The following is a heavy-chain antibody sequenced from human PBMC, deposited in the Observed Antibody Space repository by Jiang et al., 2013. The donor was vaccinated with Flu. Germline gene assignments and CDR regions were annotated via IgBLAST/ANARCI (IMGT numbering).Heavy chain of an antibody. D-gene: IGHD2-2*01. CDR3: ASSPVVYERACSSTSCYPSLDY. J-gene: IGHJ4*02. V-gene: IGHV1-3*01. CDR1: GHTFTSYA. CDR2: INAGNGNT. Sequence: GAEVKKPGASVKVSCKASGHTFTSYAMHWVRQAPGQRLEWMGWINAGNGNTKYSQKFQGRVTITRDTSASTAYMELSSLRSEDTAVYYCASSPVVYERACSSTSCYPSLDYWGQGTLVTVSS.